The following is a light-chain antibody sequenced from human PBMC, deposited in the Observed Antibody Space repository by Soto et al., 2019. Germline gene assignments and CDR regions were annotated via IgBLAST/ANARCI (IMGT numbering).Light chain of an antibody. CDR1: SSDVGGYHY. Sequence: QSVLTQPASVSGSPGQSITISCTGTSSDVGGYHYVSWYQLHPGKAPKLILFEVSNRPSGVSYRFSGSKSGNTASLTISGLQADDEADYFCSSYSISTADLFGTGTKLTVL. CDR2: EVS. J-gene: IGLJ1*01. V-gene: IGLV2-14*01. CDR3: SSYSISTADL.